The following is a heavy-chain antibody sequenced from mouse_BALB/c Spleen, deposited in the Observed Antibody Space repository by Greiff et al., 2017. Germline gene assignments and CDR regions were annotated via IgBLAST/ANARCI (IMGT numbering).Heavy chain of an antibody. V-gene: IGHV1-7*01. Sequence: QVQLKQSGAELAKPGASVKMSCKASGYTFTSYWMHWVKQRPGQGLEWIGYINPSTGYTEYNQKFKDKATLTADKSSSTAYMQLSSLTSEDSAVYYCARLGNYGAWFAYWGQGTLVTVSA. CDR3: ARLGNYGAWFAY. CDR1: GYTFTSYW. D-gene: IGHD2-1*01. J-gene: IGHJ3*01. CDR2: INPSTGYT.